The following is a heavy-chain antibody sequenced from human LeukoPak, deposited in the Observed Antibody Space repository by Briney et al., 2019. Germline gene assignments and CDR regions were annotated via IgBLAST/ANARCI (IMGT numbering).Heavy chain of an antibody. J-gene: IGHJ5*02. CDR3: ARGVTMIRGLIIGWFDP. CDR2: INPNSGGT. Sequence: ASVKVSCKASGYTFTGYYMHWVRQAPGQGLEWMGWINPNSGGTNYAQKFQGRVTMTRDTSISTAYMELSRLRSEDSAVYYCARGVTMIRGLIIGWFDPWGQGTPVTVSS. D-gene: IGHD3-10*01. V-gene: IGHV1-2*02. CDR1: GYTFTGYY.